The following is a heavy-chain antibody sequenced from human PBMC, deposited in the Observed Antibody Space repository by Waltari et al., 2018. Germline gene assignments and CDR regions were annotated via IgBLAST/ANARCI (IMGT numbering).Heavy chain of an antibody. D-gene: IGHD2-2*01. CDR3: ARGRYCSSTSCFFRGYYYYGMDV. J-gene: IGHJ6*02. Sequence: QVQLQQWGAGLLKPSETLSLTCAVYGGSFSGYYWSWIRHPPGQGLAWIGEINHSGSTNYNPSLKSRVTISVDTSKNQFSLKLSSVTAADTAVYYCARGRYCSSTSCFFRGYYYYGMDVWGQGTTVTVSS. CDR1: GGSFSGYY. CDR2: INHSGST. V-gene: IGHV4-34*01.